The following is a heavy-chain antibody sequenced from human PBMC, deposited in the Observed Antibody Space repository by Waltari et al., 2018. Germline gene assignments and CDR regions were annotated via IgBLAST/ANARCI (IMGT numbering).Heavy chain of an antibody. CDR1: GFTFSSYS. D-gene: IGHD3-9*01. V-gene: IGHV3-48*01. CDR2: ISRSSSTI. CDR3: ARPLDYDILTGYYLPNYYYGMDV. J-gene: IGHJ6*02. Sequence: EVQLVESGGGLVQPGGSLRLSCAASGFTFSSYSMNWVRQAPGKGLEVVSYISRSSSTIYYADAVKGRFTISRDNAKNSRYLQMNSLRAEDTAVYYCARPLDYDILTGYYLPNYYYGMDVWGQGTTVTVSS.